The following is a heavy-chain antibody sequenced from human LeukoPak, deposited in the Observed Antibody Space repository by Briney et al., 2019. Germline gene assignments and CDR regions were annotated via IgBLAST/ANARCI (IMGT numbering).Heavy chain of an antibody. CDR1: GFTFSSYE. J-gene: IGHJ4*02. CDR2: ISSSGSVT. V-gene: IGHV3-48*03. Sequence: GGSLRLSCAASGFTFSSYEMNWVRQAPGKGLEWVSYISSSGSVTYYADSVKGRFTISRDNAKNSLYLQMNSLRAEDTAVYYCARVGGCDFWSGYSHFDYWGQGTLVTVSS. D-gene: IGHD3-3*01. CDR3: ARVGGCDFWSGYSHFDY.